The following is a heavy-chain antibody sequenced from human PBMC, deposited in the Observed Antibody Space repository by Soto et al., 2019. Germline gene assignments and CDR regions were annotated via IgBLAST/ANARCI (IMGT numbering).Heavy chain of an antibody. CDR3: ARDLQPGYSSSWRFDY. D-gene: IGHD6-13*01. V-gene: IGHV3-21*01. J-gene: IGHJ4*02. CDR2: ISSSSSYI. Sequence: EVQLVESGGGLVKPGGSLRLSCAASGFTFSSYSMNWVRQAPGKGLEWVSSISSSSSYIYYADSVKGRFTISRDNAKNSLYLQMNSLRAEDTAVYYCARDLQPGYSSSWRFDYWGQGTLVTVSS. CDR1: GFTFSSYS.